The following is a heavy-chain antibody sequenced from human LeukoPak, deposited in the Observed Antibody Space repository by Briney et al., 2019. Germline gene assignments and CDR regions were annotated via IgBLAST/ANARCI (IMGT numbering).Heavy chain of an antibody. V-gene: IGHV1-2*02. CDR1: GYTFTTDY. J-gene: IGHJ6*03. CDR2: INPKNGGT. Sequence: ASVKVSCTPSGYTFTTDYLHWVRQAPGQGLEWMGWINPKNGGTNYAQKFRGRFTMTRDTSINTAYMELSGLTSDDKAVYYCARDPSNRYYTDVWGIGTTVTVSS. CDR3: ARDPSNRYYTDV. D-gene: IGHD1-14*01.